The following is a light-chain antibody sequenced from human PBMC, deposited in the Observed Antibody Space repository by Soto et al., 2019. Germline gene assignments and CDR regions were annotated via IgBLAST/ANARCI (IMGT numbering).Light chain of an antibody. J-gene: IGLJ2*01. V-gene: IGLV2-14*01. CDR3: SSYTSSSHVV. Sequence: QSALTQPASVSGSPGQSITISCTGTSNDVGGYNYVSWYQQHPGKAPKLIIYEVSNRPSGVSNRFSGSKSGNTASLTISGLQAEDEADYYCSSYTSSSHVVFGGGTQLTVL. CDR1: SNDVGGYNY. CDR2: EVS.